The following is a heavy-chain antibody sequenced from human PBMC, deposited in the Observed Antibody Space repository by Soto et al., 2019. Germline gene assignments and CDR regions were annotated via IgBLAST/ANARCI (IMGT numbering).Heavy chain of an antibody. V-gene: IGHV1-69*01. CDR1: GGAFTNYI. Sequence: QVQLVQSGAEVKKPGSSVKVSCKPTGGAFTNYIFDWVRQAPGQGLEWMGGIIPMFGTPKYAQTFQDRVTISADVSTGTAYMELTSLRFDDTAVYYCARGRDQPTVGLYFDSWGDGTQVTVAS. J-gene: IGHJ4*01. D-gene: IGHD1-26*01. CDR3: ARGRDQPTVGLYFDS. CDR2: IIPMFGTP.